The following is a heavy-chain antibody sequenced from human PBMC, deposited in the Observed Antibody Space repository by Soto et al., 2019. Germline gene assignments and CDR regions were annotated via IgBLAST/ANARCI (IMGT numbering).Heavy chain of an antibody. J-gene: IGHJ6*03. Sequence: GPTRVNPTQPLTLFCTFLWFSTSTTGKSWSWVRQPPGEAPGWVARGDLEDGEYYSTSLKTRRTHSKKTPKKHGVLTLTNTKPADTATYYCARMRGVVVPAAPNDPYYYYYYMAVWGKGTTVTVSS. CDR2: GDLEDGE. CDR1: WFSTSTTGKS. D-gene: IGHD2-2*01. V-gene: IGHV2-70*10. CDR3: ARMRGVVVPAAPNDPYYYYYYMAV.